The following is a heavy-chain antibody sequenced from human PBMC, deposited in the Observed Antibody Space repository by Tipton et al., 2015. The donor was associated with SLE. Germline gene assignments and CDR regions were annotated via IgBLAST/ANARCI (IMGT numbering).Heavy chain of an antibody. CDR3: ARGLFGGSYDY. CDR1: GGSFSGYY. CDR2: INHSGST. V-gene: IGHV4-34*01. Sequence: LRLSCAVYGGSFSGYYWSWIRQPPGKGLEWIGEINHSGSTNYNPSLKSRVTISVDTFKNQFSLKLSSVTAADTAVYYCARGLFGGSYDYWGQGTLVTVSS. D-gene: IGHD1-26*01. J-gene: IGHJ4*02.